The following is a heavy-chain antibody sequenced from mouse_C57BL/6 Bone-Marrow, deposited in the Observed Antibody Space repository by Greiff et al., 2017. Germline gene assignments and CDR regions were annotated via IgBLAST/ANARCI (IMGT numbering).Heavy chain of an antibody. CDR2: IYPGNSDT. V-gene: IGHV1-5*01. J-gene: IGHJ3*01. CDR3: TRARDGYPWFAY. D-gene: IGHD2-3*01. CDR1: GYTFTSYW. Sequence: VQLQQSGTVLARPGASVKMSCKTSGYTFTSYWMHWVKQRPGQGLEWIGAIYPGNSDTSYNQKFKGKVKLTAVTSASTAYMELSGVTNEYSAVYYCTRARDGYPWFAYWGQGTLVTVSA.